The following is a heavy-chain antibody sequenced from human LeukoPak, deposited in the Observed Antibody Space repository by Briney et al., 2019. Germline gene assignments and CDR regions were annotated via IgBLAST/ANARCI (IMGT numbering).Heavy chain of an antibody. CDR1: GFTFSDYY. V-gene: IGHV3-11*06. Sequence: VKPGGSLRLSCAASGFTFSDYYMSWIRQAPGKGLEWVSSISSSSNYIYYADSVKGRFTISRDNAKNSLYLQMNSLRAEDTAVYYCARGGGNSGNNWFDPWGQGTLVTVSS. CDR2: ISSSSNYI. D-gene: IGHD4-23*01. J-gene: IGHJ5*02. CDR3: ARGGGNSGNNWFDP.